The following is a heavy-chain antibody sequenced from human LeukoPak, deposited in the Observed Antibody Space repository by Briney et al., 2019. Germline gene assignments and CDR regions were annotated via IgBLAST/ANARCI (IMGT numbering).Heavy chain of an antibody. CDR3: AREGLNMVRGVIPKEAWGWFDP. V-gene: IGHV4-39*07. J-gene: IGHJ5*02. CDR1: GGSISSSSYY. CDR2: IYYSGST. D-gene: IGHD3-10*01. Sequence: SETLSLTCTVSGGSISSSSYYWGWIRQPPGKGLEWIGSIYYSGSTYYNPSLKSRVTISVDTSKNQFSLKLSSVTAADTAVYYCAREGLNMVRGVIPKEAWGWFDPWGQGTLVTVSS.